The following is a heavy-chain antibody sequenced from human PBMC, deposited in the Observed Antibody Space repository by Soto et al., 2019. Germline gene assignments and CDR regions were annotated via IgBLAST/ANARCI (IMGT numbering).Heavy chain of an antibody. J-gene: IGHJ6*03. CDR3: AKNIWDGSGSYFEHYYYMDV. CDR1: GFTFSSYA. D-gene: IGHD3-10*01. CDR2: ISGSGGST. V-gene: IGHV3-23*01. Sequence: GGSLRLSCAASGFTFSSYAMSWVRQAPGKGLEWVSAISGSGGSTYYADSVKGRFTISRDNSKNTLYLQMNSLRAEDTAVYYCAKNIWDGSGSYFEHYYYMDVWGKGTTVTVSS.